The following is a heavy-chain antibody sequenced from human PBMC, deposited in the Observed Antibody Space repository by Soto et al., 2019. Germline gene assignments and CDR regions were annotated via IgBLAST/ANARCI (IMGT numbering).Heavy chain of an antibody. CDR2: ISYDGSNK. V-gene: IGHV3-30-3*01. CDR3: ARDAEWFSVWYAYYYYYGMDV. CDR1: GFTFSSYA. Sequence: GGSMRLSCAASGFTFSSYAMHWVRQAPGKGLEWVAVISYDGSNKYYADSVKGRFTISRDNSKNTLYLQMNSLRAEDTAVYYCARDAEWFSVWYAYYYYYGMDVWGQGTTATVYS. D-gene: IGHD3-3*01. J-gene: IGHJ6*02.